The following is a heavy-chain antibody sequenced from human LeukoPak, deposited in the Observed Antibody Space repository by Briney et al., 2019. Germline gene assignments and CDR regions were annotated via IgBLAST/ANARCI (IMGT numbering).Heavy chain of an antibody. D-gene: IGHD6-13*01. V-gene: IGHV3-23*01. CDR2: VDGGGGGT. Sequence: GGSLRLSCAASGFTLSSYAMAWVRQAPGRGLEWVSSVDGGGGGTYYADSVKGRFTISRDNSKDTLYLQMNGLRAEGTAVYFCAKQSAGSAAWYSLHYDFWGQGTLVTVSS. CDR1: GFTLSSYA. CDR3: AKQSAGSAAWYSLHYDF. J-gene: IGHJ4*02.